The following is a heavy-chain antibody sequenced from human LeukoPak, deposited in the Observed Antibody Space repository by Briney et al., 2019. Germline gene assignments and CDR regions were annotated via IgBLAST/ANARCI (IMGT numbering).Heavy chain of an antibody. CDR3: ARRYVGAFDI. J-gene: IGHJ3*02. CDR1: GYTFTSYA. D-gene: IGHD4-23*01. CDR2: INAGNGNT. V-gene: IGHV1-3*01. Sequence: ASVKDSCKASGYTFTSYAMHWVRQAPGQGLEGMGLINAGNGNTKFSQKFQDRVANTRDTSASTAYMELSSLRSEDTAVYYCARRYVGAFDIWGQGTMVTVYS.